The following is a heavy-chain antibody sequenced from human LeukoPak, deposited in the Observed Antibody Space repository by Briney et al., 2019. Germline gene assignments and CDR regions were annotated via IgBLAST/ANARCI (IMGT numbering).Heavy chain of an antibody. J-gene: IGHJ4*02. CDR3: ARRRKCSSTSCQKHFDY. D-gene: IGHD2-2*01. Sequence: SETLSLTCTVSGGSISSYYWSWIRQPPGKGLEWIGYIYYSGSTNYNPSLKSRVTISVDTSKNQFSLKLSSVTAADTAVYYCARRRKCSSTSCQKHFDYWGQGTLVTVSS. CDR2: IYYSGST. CDR1: GGSISSYY. V-gene: IGHV4-59*12.